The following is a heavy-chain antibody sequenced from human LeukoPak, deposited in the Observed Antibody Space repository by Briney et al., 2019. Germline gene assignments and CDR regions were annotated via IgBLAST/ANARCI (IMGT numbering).Heavy chain of an antibody. J-gene: IGHJ4*02. CDR2: IHPNNGDT. V-gene: IGHV1-2*02. CDR1: GYTFSGTGWY. D-gene: IGHD3-10*01. CDR3: ARDGPAQMVDLDY. Sequence: ASVKVSCKASGYTFSGTGWYLAWLRQAPGQGLECMGWIHPNNGDTAYAQKFEGRVAMTRDTSISTAYMELRRLRPDDAAVYFCARDGPAQMVDLDYWGQGTLVTVSS.